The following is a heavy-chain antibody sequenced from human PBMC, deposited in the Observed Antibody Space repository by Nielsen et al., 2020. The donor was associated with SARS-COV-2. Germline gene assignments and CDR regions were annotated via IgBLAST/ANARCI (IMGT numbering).Heavy chain of an antibody. D-gene: IGHD6-19*01. CDR2: SNHSGTT. CDR1: GGSFSDYY. Sequence: SETLSLTCAVYGGSFSDYYWSWIRQPPGKGLEWIGESNHSGTTNYNPSLKSRVTISVDKSKNQFSLKLSSVTAADTAVYYCARDPLYSSGWPYWYFDLWGRGTLVTVSS. J-gene: IGHJ2*01. V-gene: IGHV4-34*01. CDR3: ARDPLYSSGWPYWYFDL.